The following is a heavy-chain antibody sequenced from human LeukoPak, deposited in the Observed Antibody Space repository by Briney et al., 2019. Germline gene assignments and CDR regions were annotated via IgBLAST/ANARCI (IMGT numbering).Heavy chain of an antibody. V-gene: IGHV4-38-2*01. Sequence: PSETLSLTCAVSGYSISSGYYWGWIRQPPGKGLEWIGSIYHSGSTYYNPSLKSRVTISVDASKNQFSLKLSSVAAADTAVYYCARYSSIGYVYFDSWGQGTLVTVSS. CDR3: ARYSSIGYVYFDS. J-gene: IGHJ4*02. D-gene: IGHD6-13*01. CDR2: IYHSGST. CDR1: GYSISSGYY.